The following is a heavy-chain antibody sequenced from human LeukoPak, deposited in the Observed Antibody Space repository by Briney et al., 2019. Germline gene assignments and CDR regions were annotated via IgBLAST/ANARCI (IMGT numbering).Heavy chain of an antibody. CDR2: TYSDGTT. CDR3: ARDRVEVTTSMLGGVKRTVTDYYGMDV. CDR1: GFTFDDYG. D-gene: IGHD3-16*01. Sequence: GGSLRLSCAASGFTFDDYGMSWVRQAPGKGLEWVSITYSDGTTYYADSVKGRFTISRDNSRNTLYVQMNSLRAEDTAVYFCARDRVEVTTSMLGGVKRTVTDYYGMDVWGQGTTVTVSS. J-gene: IGHJ6*02. V-gene: IGHV3-53*01.